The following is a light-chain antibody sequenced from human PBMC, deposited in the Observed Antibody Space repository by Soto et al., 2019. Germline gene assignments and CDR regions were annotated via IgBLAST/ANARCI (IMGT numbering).Light chain of an antibody. Sequence: DIQMTQSPSAMSASVGDRVTITCRASQGISNHLVWFQQRPGKVPSRLIYDASSLQTGVPARLSGSGSGTDSTLTISSLRPEAFATYYCQQHTNFPVTFGQGTRLEIK. J-gene: IGKJ5*01. CDR3: QQHTNFPVT. CDR2: DAS. V-gene: IGKV1-17*03. CDR1: QGISNH.